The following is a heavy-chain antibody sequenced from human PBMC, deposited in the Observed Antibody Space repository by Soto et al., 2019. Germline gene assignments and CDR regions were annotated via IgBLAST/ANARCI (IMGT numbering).Heavy chain of an antibody. V-gene: IGHV3-33*01. CDR2: TRHDGSNT. J-gene: IGHJ4*02. D-gene: IGHD1-26*01. CDR3: VRDGVGATTFFGYFDY. CDR1: GFNFGSYG. Sequence: QVQLVESGGGVVQPGRSLRLSCAASGFNFGSYGMHWVRQAPGKGLEWVAITRHDGSNTYYADSVRGRFTISRDNSKNTLYLQMNSLIVEDTAVYYCVRDGVGATTFFGYFDYWGQGTLITVSS.